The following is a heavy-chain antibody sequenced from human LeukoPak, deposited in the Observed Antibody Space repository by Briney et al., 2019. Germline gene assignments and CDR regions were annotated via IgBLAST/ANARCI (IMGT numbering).Heavy chain of an antibody. V-gene: IGHV4-39*01. CDR1: GGSISSSSYY. Sequence: PSETLSLTCTVSGGSISSSSYYWGWIRQPPGKGLEWIGSIYYSGSTYYNPSLKSRVTISVDTSKNQFSLKLSSVTAADTAVYYCARGYSDYSNYEPFDYWGQGTLVTVSS. D-gene: IGHD4-11*01. CDR3: ARGYSDYSNYEPFDY. J-gene: IGHJ4*02. CDR2: IYYSGST.